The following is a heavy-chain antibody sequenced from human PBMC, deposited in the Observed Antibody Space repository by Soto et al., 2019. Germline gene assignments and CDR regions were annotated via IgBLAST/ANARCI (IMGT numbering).Heavy chain of an antibody. CDR1: GFIFGFYW. D-gene: IGHD3-22*01. CDR3: AIIRATDYEIDY. Sequence: EVHLEESGGDLVQPGGSLRLSCSASGFIFGFYWMTWVRQAPGKGLEWVANIERHGNDKYYVDSVTVRFTISRDNAQNSLFLEMNNLRAEDTAVYFCAIIRATDYEIDYWGQGTLVTVSS. CDR2: IERHGNDK. V-gene: IGHV3-7*01. J-gene: IGHJ4*02.